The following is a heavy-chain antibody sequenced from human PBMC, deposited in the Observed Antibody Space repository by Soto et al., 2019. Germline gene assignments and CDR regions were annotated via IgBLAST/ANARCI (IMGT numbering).Heavy chain of an antibody. Sequence: EVQLLESGGGLVQPGGSLRLSCAASGFTFSSYAMSWVRQAPGKGLEWVSAISGSGGSTYYADSVKGRFTISRDNSKNTLYLQMNSLRAEDTAVYYCAKDHSGIAAAGTIIDYWGQGTLVTVSS. CDR3: AKDHSGIAAAGTIIDY. V-gene: IGHV3-23*01. CDR1: GFTFSSYA. CDR2: ISGSGGST. J-gene: IGHJ4*02. D-gene: IGHD6-13*01.